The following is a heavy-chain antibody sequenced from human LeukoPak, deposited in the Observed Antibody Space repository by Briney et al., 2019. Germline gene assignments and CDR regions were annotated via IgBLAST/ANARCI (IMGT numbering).Heavy chain of an antibody. D-gene: IGHD3-22*01. J-gene: IGHJ2*01. CDR2: ISYDGSNK. V-gene: IGHV3-30*18. Sequence: GRSLRLSCAASGFTFSSYGMQWVSQAPSKGLEWVAVISYDGSNKYHTDSVKGRFTIPRDNSKNTLYLKMNSLRAKKPAVYYCEYDGYNDSSTYYYVRYFDLGGRGTLVTVS. CDR3: EYDGYNDSSTYYYVRYFDL. CDR1: GFTFSSYG.